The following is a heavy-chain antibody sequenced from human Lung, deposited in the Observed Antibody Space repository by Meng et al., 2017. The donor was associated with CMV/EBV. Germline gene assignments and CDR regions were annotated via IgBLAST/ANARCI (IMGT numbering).Heavy chain of an antibody. CDR1: GGSISSSSYY. CDR3: ASGYDLRFDY. CDR2: IYYSGST. V-gene: IGHV4-39*01. J-gene: IGHJ4*02. Sequence: SETXSLXXTVSGGSISSSSYYWGWIRQPPGKGLEWIGSIYYSGSTYYNPSLKSRVTISVDTSKNQFSLKLSSVTAADTAVYYCASGYDLRFDYWGQGTLVXVSS. D-gene: IGHD5-12*01.